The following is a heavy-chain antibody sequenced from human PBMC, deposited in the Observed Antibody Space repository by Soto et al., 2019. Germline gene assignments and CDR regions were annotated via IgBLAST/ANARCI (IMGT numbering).Heavy chain of an antibody. CDR3: PRDSVSANRDWTFSFDY. CDR2: IKEDGSET. V-gene: IGHV3-7*03. D-gene: IGHD6-19*01. Sequence: EVQLVESGGGLVQPGGSLRLSCTASGFTFSGYWMSWVRQAPGKGLEWVANIKEDGSETYYVDSVKGRFTISRDNSENSLFLQMDSLRAKVTALYYRPRDSVSANRDWTFSFDYWGQGTLYTDSS. J-gene: IGHJ4*02. CDR1: GFTFSGYW.